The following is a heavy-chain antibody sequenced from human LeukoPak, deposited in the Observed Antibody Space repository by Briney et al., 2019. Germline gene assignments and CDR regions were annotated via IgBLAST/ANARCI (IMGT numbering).Heavy chain of an antibody. V-gene: IGHV4-30-4*08. CDR3: ARRYYYGSGINWFDP. CDR1: GGSISSGDYY. J-gene: IGHJ5*02. Sequence: SETLSLTSTVSGGSISSGDYYWSWIRQPPGKGLEWIGYIYYSGSTYYNPSLKSRVTISVDTSKNQFSLKLSSVTAADTAVYYCARRYYYGSGINWFDPWGQGTLVTVSS. D-gene: IGHD3-10*01. CDR2: IYYSGST.